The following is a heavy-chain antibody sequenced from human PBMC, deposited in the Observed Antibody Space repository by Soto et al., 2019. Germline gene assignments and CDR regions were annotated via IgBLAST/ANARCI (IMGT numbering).Heavy chain of an antibody. V-gene: IGHV4-59*08. D-gene: IGHD5-18*01. Sequence: SETLSLTCTVSGGSISSYYWSWIRQPPGKGLEWIGYIYYSGSTNYNPSLKSRVTISVDTSKNQFSLKLSSVTAADTAVYYCARQGYSYAFTNWFDPWGQGTLVTVSS. CDR2: IYYSGST. CDR1: GGSISSYY. CDR3: ARQGYSYAFTNWFDP. J-gene: IGHJ5*02.